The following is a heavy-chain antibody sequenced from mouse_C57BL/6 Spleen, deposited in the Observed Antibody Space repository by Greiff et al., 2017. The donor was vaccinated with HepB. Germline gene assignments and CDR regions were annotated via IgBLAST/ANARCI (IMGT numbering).Heavy chain of an antibody. Sequence: QVQLQQPGAELVKPGASVKISCKASGYAFSSYWMNWVKQRPGKGLEWIGQIYPGDGDTNYNGKFKGKATLTADKSSSTAYMQLSSLTSEDSAVYFCARSGRSYYFDYWGQGTTLTVSS. J-gene: IGHJ2*01. CDR2: IYPGDGDT. CDR1: GYAFSSYW. CDR3: ARSGRSYYFDY. D-gene: IGHD3-1*01. V-gene: IGHV1-80*01.